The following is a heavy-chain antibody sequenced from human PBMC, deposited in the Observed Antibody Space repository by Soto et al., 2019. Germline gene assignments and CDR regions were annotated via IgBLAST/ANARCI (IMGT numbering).Heavy chain of an antibody. D-gene: IGHD4-17*01. CDR1: GFTFSSYD. CDR3: ARVGVTTSGSHYGMDV. J-gene: IGHJ6*02. V-gene: IGHV3-13*01. Sequence: LRLSCAASGFTFSSYDMHWVRQATGKGLEWVSAIGTAGDTYYPGSVKGRFTISRENAKNSLYLQMNSLRAGDTAVYYCARVGVTTSGSHYGMDVWGQGTTVTVSS. CDR2: IGTAGDT.